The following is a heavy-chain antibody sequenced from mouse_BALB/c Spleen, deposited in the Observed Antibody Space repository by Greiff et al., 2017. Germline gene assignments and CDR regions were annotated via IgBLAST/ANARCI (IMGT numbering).Heavy chain of an antibody. V-gene: IGHV5-6*01. D-gene: IGHD1-1*01. Sequence: EVQLKESGGDLVKPGGSLKLSCAASGFTFSSYGMSWVRQTPDKRLEWVATISSGGSYTYYPDSVKGRFTISRDNAKNTLYLQMSSLKSEDTAMYYCARHRDTTVVAPYFDVWGAGTTVTVSS. CDR2: ISSGGSYT. J-gene: IGHJ1*01. CDR1: GFTFSSYG. CDR3: ARHRDTTVVAPYFDV.